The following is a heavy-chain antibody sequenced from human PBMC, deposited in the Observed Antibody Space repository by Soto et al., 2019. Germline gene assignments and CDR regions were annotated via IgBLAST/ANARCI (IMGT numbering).Heavy chain of an antibody. CDR1: GFSFGSYA. CDR2: ISGSDGKT. V-gene: IGHV3-23*01. J-gene: IGHJ4*02. CDR3: ARWSYLDY. D-gene: IGHD3-3*01. Sequence: GGSLRLSCAASGFSFGSYALSWVRQAPGKGLEWVSTISGSDGKTFYADSVKGRFSISRDTSQSTLYLQMNSLRAYDTAMYYCARWSYLDYWGQGTRVTVSS.